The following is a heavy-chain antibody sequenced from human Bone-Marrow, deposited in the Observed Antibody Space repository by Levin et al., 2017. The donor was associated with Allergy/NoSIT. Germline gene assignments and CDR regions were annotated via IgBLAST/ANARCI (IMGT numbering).Heavy chain of an antibody. CDR1: GFTFNKYS. Sequence: GGSLRLSCAASGFTFNKYSMNWVRQAPGKGPEWVSTIGRDGDEALYADSVEGRFTISRDNARNSLYLQLGNLRVEDTAVYFCARGYFVQGRPTPGVFDYWGQGRRVIVSS. CDR2: IGRDGDEA. CDR3: ARGYFVQGRPTPGVFDY. J-gene: IGHJ4*02. D-gene: IGHD3-9*01. V-gene: IGHV3-21*01.